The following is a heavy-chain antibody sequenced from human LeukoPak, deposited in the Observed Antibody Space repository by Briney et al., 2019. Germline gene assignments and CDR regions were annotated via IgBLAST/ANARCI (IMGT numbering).Heavy chain of an antibody. J-gene: IGHJ4*02. D-gene: IGHD4-17*01. Sequence: SVKVSCKASGGTFSSYAISWVRQAPGQGLEWMGRIIPIFGTANYAQKFQGRVTITTDESTSTAYMELSSLRSEDTAVYYCARGIGSTTVTTLEYYFDCWGQGTLDTVSS. CDR3: ARGIGSTTVTTLEYYFDC. V-gene: IGHV1-69*05. CDR1: GGTFSSYA. CDR2: IIPIFGTA.